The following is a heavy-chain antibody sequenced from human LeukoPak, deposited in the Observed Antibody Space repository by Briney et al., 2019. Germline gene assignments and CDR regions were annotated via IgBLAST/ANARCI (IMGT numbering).Heavy chain of an antibody. J-gene: IGHJ4*02. CDR1: GGTFSSYA. CDR2: IIPILGIA. CDR3: ARGGGDYGDGGLDY. D-gene: IGHD4-17*01. V-gene: IGHV1-69*04. Sequence: AASVKVSCKASGGTFSSYAISWVRQAPGQGLEWMERIIPILGIANYAQKFQGRVTITADKSTSTAYMELSSLRSEDTAVYYCARGGGDYGDGGLDYWGQGTLVTVSS.